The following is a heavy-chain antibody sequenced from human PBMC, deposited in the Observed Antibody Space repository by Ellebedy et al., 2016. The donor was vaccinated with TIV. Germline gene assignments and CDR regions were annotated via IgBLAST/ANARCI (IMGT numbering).Heavy chain of an antibody. Sequence: MPSETLSLTCTVSGGSISSSSYFWGWIRQPPGKGLEWIGSIFYSGTTYYNPSLKSRVTISVDTSKNQFSLELSSVTAADTAVYYCSRGVTDQNWGQGILVTVSS. D-gene: IGHD2-21*02. J-gene: IGHJ4*02. CDR1: GGSISSSSYF. CDR2: IFYSGTT. V-gene: IGHV4-39*07. CDR3: SRGVTDQN.